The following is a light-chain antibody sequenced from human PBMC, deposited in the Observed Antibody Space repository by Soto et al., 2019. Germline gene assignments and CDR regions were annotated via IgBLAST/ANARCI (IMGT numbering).Light chain of an antibody. CDR2: GAS. Sequence: SRGARSLIPGGSATLSCRASQSVSSNLAWYQQKPGQAPRLLIYGASTRATGIPARFSGSGSGTDFTHTISCLQSEGSAVYYCKAYHNWPPKTFREGTK. V-gene: IGKV3-15*01. J-gene: IGKJ1*01. CDR1: QSVSSN. CDR3: KAYHNWPPKT.